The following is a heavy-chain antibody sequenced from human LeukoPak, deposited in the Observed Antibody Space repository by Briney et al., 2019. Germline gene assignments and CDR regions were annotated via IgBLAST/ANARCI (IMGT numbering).Heavy chain of an antibody. J-gene: IGHJ4*02. CDR3: AKDRTDYFDY. CDR1: GFTFSSYA. V-gene: IGHV3-23*01. CDR2: ISGSGGST. D-gene: IGHD1-14*01. Sequence: GSXRLSCXASGFTFSSYAMSWVRQAPGKGLEWVSAISGSGGSTYYADSVKGRFTISRDNSKNTLYLQMNSLRAEDTAVYYCAKDRTDYFDYWGQGTLVTVSS.